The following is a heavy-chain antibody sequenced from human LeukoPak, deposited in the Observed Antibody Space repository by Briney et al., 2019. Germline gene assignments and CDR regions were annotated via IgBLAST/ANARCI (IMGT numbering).Heavy chain of an antibody. CDR1: GGYIFSYY. CDR3: ARRAYYDTSGYYPASGYFDL. Sequence: PSETLSLTCTVSGGYIFSYYFNWIRQPPGKGLEWIGYIYSNGITNYNPSLRSRGTISIATSKNQFSLRLRSVTAADTAIYYCARRAYYDTSGYYPASGYFDLWGRGTLVTVSS. D-gene: IGHD3-22*01. V-gene: IGHV4-4*08. J-gene: IGHJ2*01. CDR2: IYSNGIT.